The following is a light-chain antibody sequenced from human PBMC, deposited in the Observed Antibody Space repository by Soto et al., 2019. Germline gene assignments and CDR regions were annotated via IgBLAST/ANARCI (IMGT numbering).Light chain of an antibody. V-gene: IGKV1-39*01. Sequence: DIQMTQSPSSLSASVGDRVTITCRASQSISSYLNWYQQKPGKAPKLLIYAASSLQSGVPSRFSGSGSGTDFTLTISSLQPEDCATYSCQQSYSTPPTFGQGTKLEI. CDR1: QSISSY. CDR3: QQSYSTPPT. CDR2: AAS. J-gene: IGKJ2*01.